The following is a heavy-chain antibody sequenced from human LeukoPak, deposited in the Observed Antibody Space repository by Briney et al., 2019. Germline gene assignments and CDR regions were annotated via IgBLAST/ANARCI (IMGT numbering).Heavy chain of an antibody. J-gene: IGHJ6*03. CDR1: GFTFSSYS. CDR3: ARDPEGDYGRYYMDV. Sequence: GGSLRLSCAASGFTFSSYSMNWVRQAPGKGLEWVSSISSSSSYIYYADSVKGRFTISRDNAKNSLYLQMNSLRAEDTAVYYCARDPEGDYGRYYMDVWGKGTTVTVSS. V-gene: IGHV3-21*01. D-gene: IGHD4-17*01. CDR2: ISSSSSYI.